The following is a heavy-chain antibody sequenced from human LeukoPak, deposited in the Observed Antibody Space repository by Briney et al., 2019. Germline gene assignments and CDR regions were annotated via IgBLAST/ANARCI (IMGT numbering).Heavy chain of an antibody. CDR2: IYYSGST. Sequence: SETLSLTCTVSGGSISSSSYYWGWIRQPPGKGLEWIGSIYYSGSTYYNPSLKSRVTISVDTSKNQFSLKLSSVTAADTAVYYCARLDMMVRGAIPLITTYYYMDVWGKGTTVTVSS. J-gene: IGHJ6*03. CDR3: ARLDMMVRGAIPLITTYYYMDV. CDR1: GGSISSSSYY. D-gene: IGHD3-10*01. V-gene: IGHV4-39*01.